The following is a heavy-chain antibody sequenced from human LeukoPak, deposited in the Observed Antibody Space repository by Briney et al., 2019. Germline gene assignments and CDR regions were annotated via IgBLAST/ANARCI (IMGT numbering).Heavy chain of an antibody. CDR3: ARDQLDYYDSSGYYPFDY. CDR1: GFTFSSYS. V-gene: IGHV3-21*01. J-gene: IGHJ4*02. Sequence: KPGGSLRLSCAASGFTFSSYSMNWVRQAPGKGLEWVSSISSSSSYIYYADPVKGRFTISRDNAKNSLYLQMNSLRAEDTAVYYCARDQLDYYDSSGYYPFDYWGQGTLVTVSS. D-gene: IGHD3-22*01. CDR2: ISSSSSYI.